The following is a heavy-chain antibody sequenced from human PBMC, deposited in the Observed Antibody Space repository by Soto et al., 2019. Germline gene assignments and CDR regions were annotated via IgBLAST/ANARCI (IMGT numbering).Heavy chain of an antibody. D-gene: IGHD3-10*01. CDR2: IIPILGIA. V-gene: IGHV1-69*02. J-gene: IGHJ4*02. CDR1: GGTFSSYT. Sequence: QVQLVQSGAEVKKPGSSVKVSCKASGGTFSSYTISWVRQAPGQGLVWMGRIIPILGIANYAQKFQGRVTITADQSTSTAYVELSSLRSEDTAVYYCERGPLTMVRGPLFDYWGQGTLVTVSS. CDR3: ERGPLTMVRGPLFDY.